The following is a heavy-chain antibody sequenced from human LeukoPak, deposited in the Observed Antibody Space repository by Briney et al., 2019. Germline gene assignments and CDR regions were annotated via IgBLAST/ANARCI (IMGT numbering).Heavy chain of an antibody. CDR3: ARPHYYDSSAYYYYFDY. V-gene: IGHV5-51*01. CDR2: IYPDDSDT. CDR1: GYRFTNYW. D-gene: IGHD3-22*01. Sequence: GESLKISCKGSGYRFTNYWIGWVRQMPGKGLEWMGMIYPDDSDTTYSPSFQGQVTISVDKSISTAYLQWSSLKASDTAMYYCARPHYYDSSAYYYYFDYWGQGTLVTVSS. J-gene: IGHJ4*02.